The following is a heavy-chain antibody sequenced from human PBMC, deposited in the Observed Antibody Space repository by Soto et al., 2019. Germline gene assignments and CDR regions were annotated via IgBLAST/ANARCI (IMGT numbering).Heavy chain of an antibody. V-gene: IGHV4-4*02. D-gene: IGHD6-13*01. CDR1: GGSISSNNW. J-gene: IGHJ3*02. CDR3: ARRYSNAFXI. Sequence: SETLSLTCAVSGGSISSNNWWSWVRQSPGEGLEWIGDIYQSGNTNYNPSLKSRVTISVDTSNNQFALKLTSVTAADTAVYYCARRYSNAFXIWSQGTMVTVSS. CDR2: IYQSGNT.